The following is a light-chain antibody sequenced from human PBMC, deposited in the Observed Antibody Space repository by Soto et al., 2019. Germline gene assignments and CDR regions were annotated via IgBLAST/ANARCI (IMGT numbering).Light chain of an antibody. CDR3: QEYNSYSLT. Sequence: DIQMTQSPSTLSASVGDRVTITCRASQTISSWLAWYQQKPGKAPKLLIYKASTLESGVPSRFSGSGSGTEFTLTISSLQPDDFASYYCQEYNSYSLTFGGGTKVEIK. CDR2: KAS. CDR1: QTISSW. J-gene: IGKJ4*01. V-gene: IGKV1-5*03.